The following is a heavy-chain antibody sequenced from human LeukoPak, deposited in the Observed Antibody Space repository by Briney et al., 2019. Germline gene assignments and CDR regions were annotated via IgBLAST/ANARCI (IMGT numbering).Heavy chain of an antibody. Sequence: PSETLSLTCTVSGGSISSYYWSWIRQPPGKGLEWIGEINHSGSTNYNPSLKSRVTISVDTSKNQFSLKLSSVTAADTAVYYCARRYGSGSYYTPYYFDYWGQGTLVTVSS. CDR3: ARRYGSGSYYTPYYFDY. D-gene: IGHD3-10*01. CDR1: GGSISSYY. V-gene: IGHV4-34*01. CDR2: INHSGST. J-gene: IGHJ4*02.